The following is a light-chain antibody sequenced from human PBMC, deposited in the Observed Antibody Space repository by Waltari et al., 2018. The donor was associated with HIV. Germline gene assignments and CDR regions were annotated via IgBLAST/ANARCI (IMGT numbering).Light chain of an antibody. CDR2: WAS. Sequence: DIVMTQSPASLAASLGERAPINCKSSQSVLYNSNNKTYIGWYQQKPGQPPKMLISWASTRESGVPERFSGSGSGTDSTLTISSLQAGDVAVYYCQQYYGTPITFGQGTRLEIK. CDR1: QSVLYNSNNKTY. CDR3: QQYYGTPIT. V-gene: IGKV4-1*01. J-gene: IGKJ5*01.